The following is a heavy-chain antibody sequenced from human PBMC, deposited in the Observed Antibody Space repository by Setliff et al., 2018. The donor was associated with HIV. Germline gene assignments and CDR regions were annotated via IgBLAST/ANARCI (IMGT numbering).Heavy chain of an antibody. CDR3: AGLSSYRSSSYYFDY. J-gene: IGHJ4*02. V-gene: IGHV4-39*01. CDR2: IYHSGST. Sequence: PSETLSLTCSVSGDSISDTTYYWGWIRQPPGKGLEWIGNIYHSGSTLYKPSLKSRVTMSVDTSKNQFSLKLNSVTAADTAVYHCAGLSSYRSSSYYFDYWGQGALVTSPQ. CDR1: GDSISDTTYY. D-gene: IGHD6-6*01.